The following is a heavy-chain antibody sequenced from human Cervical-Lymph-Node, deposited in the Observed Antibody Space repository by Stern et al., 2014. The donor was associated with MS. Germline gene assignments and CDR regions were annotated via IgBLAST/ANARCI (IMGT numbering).Heavy chain of an antibody. CDR3: ARDLPDTAMGTILDY. CDR2: ISAYNGNT. Sequence: QVQLGQSGAEVKKPGASVKVSCKASGYTFTSYGISWVRQAPGQGLEWMGWISAYNGNTNYAQKLQGRVTMTTDTSTSTAYMELRSLRADDTAVYYCARDLPDTAMGTILDYWGQGTLVTVSS. V-gene: IGHV1-18*04. J-gene: IGHJ4*02. CDR1: GYTFTSYG. D-gene: IGHD5-18*01.